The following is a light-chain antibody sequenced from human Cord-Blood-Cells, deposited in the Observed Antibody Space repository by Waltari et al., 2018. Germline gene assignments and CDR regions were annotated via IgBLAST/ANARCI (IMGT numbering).Light chain of an antibody. CDR1: QSISSY. CDR2: AAS. CDR3: QQSHSTPPP. J-gene: IGKJ1*01. Sequence: DIHMTQSPSSLSASVGDRVTITCRASQSISSYLNCYQQKPGKAPKLLIYAASSLQNGVPLRFSGGRSGTDFTLTISIRQPEAFATYYCQQSHSTPPPFGQGTKVEIK. V-gene: IGKV1-39*01.